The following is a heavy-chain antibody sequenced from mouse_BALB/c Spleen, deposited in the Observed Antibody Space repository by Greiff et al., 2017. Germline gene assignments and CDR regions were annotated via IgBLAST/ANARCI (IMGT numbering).Heavy chain of an antibody. J-gene: IGHJ2*01. V-gene: IGHV1-69*02. CDR3: AREGAPNYYGGRGYFDY. CDR1: GYTFTSYW. Sequence: VQLQQPGAELVKPGAPVKLSCKASGYTFTSYWMNWVKQRPGRGLEWIGRIDPSDGGTHYNQKFKDKATLTVDKSSSTAYIQLSSLTSEDSSVYYLAREGAPNYYGGRGYFDYWGQGTTLTVSS. CDR2: IDPSDGGT. D-gene: IGHD1-1*01.